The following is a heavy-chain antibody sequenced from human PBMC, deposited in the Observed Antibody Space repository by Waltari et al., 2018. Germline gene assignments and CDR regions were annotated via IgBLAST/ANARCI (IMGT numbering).Heavy chain of an antibody. J-gene: IGHJ5*02. CDR2: IYYSGST. Sequence: QVQLQESGPGLVKPSETLSLTCTVSGGSISSPYWSWIRQPPGKGLEWIGYIYYSGSTNYNPALKSRVTISVDTSKNQCSLKLSSVTAADTAVYYCARALELGGDWFDPWGQGTLVTVSS. D-gene: IGHD1-7*01. CDR3: ARALELGGDWFDP. V-gene: IGHV4-59*11. CDR1: GGSISSPY.